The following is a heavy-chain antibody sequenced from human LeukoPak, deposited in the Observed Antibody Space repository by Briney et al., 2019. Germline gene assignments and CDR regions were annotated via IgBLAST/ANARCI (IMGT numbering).Heavy chain of an antibody. CDR2: ISGSGGST. CDR1: GFPFSSYA. V-gene: IGHV3-23*01. J-gene: IGHJ4*02. CDR3: ANNYDFWSGYSTQFDY. Sequence: PGGSLRLSCAASGFPFSSYAMSWVRQAPGKGLEWVSAISGSGGSTYYADSVKGRFTISRDNSKNTLYLQMNSLRAEDTAVYYCANNYDFWSGYSTQFDYWGQGTLVTVSS. D-gene: IGHD3-3*01.